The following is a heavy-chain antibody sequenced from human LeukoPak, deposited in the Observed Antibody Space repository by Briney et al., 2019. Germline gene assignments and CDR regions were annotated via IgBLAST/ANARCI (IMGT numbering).Heavy chain of an antibody. CDR3: ARTLRDYGDYPTNWFDP. V-gene: IGHV4-4*07. J-gene: IGHJ5*02. CDR1: GGSISSYY. Sequence: SETLSLTCTVSGGSISSYYWSWIRQPAGKGLEWMGRIYTSGRTNYNPSLKSRVTMSVDTSKNQFSLKLSSVTAADTAVYYCARTLRDYGDYPTNWFDPWGQGTLVTVSS. D-gene: IGHD4-17*01. CDR2: IYTSGRT.